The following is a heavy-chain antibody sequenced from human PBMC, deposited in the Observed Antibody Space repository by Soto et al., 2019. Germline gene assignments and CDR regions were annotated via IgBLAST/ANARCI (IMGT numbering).Heavy chain of an antibody. J-gene: IGHJ3*02. V-gene: IGHV3-23*01. CDR2: ISGRGGTT. CDR3: AKRDTTSPRGAFDI. CDR1: GFTFSNFA. Sequence: EVQLLESGGGLVQRGGSLRLSCAASGFTFSNFAMNWVRQAPGKGLEWVSGISGRGGTTYYADSVQGRFTISRDNSKNTLYLQMNSLRAEDTALYYCAKRDTTSPRGAFDIWGQGTMVTVSS. D-gene: IGHD2-2*01.